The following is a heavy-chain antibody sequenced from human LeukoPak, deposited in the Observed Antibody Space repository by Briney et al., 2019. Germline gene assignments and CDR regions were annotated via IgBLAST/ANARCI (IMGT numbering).Heavy chain of an antibody. D-gene: IGHD3-22*01. Sequence: GESLKISCKGSGYSFTSYWIGWVRRMPGKGLEWMAIIYPGDSDTRYSPSLEGQVTISADKSISTAYLQWSSLKASDTAMYYCARSSDSSGYYDYFDYWGQGTLVTVSS. V-gene: IGHV5-51*01. CDR3: ARSSDSSGYYDYFDY. J-gene: IGHJ4*02. CDR2: IYPGDSDT. CDR1: GYSFTSYW.